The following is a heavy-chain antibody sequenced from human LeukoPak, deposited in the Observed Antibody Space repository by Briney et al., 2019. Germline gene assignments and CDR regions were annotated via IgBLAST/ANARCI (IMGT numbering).Heavy chain of an antibody. J-gene: IGHJ5*02. CDR2: IYHSGST. D-gene: IGHD2-2*01. CDR3: ARCVVVPAADNWFDP. V-gene: IGHV4-4*02. CDR1: GGSISSSNW. Sequence: SETLSLTCAVSGGSISSSNWWSWVRQPPGKGLEWIGEIYHSGSTNYNPSLKSRVTISVDKSKNQFSLKLSSVTAADTAVYYCARCVVVPAADNWFDPWGQGTLVTVSS.